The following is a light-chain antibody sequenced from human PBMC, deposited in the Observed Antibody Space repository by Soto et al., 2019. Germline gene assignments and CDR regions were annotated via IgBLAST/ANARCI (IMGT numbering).Light chain of an antibody. Sequence: EIEMTQSPATLSVSPGEEATLSCRASQSGSSNLAWYQQKPGQAPRLLIYDASTRATGIPARFSGSGSGTEFTLTISRLLAEDFAVYYCQHYYNWRPRFGQGTKVEIK. J-gene: IGKJ1*01. CDR3: QHYYNWRPR. CDR2: DAS. V-gene: IGKV3-15*01. CDR1: QSGSSN.